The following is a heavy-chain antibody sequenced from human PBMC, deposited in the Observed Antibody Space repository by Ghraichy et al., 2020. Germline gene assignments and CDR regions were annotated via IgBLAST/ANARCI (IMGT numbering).Heavy chain of an antibody. Sequence: ASVKVSCKASGYTFTSYYMHWVRQAPGQGLEWMGIINPSGGSTSYAQKFQGRVTMTRDTSTSTVYMELRSLRSEDTAVYYCARSSSWYNWFDPWGQGTLVTVSS. CDR1: GYTFTSYY. CDR3: ARSSSWYNWFDP. CDR2: INPSGGST. V-gene: IGHV1-46*01. D-gene: IGHD6-13*01. J-gene: IGHJ5*02.